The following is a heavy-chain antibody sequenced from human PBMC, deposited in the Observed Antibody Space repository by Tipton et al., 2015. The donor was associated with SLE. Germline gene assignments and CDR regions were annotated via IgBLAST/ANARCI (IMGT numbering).Heavy chain of an antibody. D-gene: IGHD6-13*01. Sequence: TLSLTCTVSGGSIYSSSYYWGWIRQPPGKGLEWIGTIYYTGSTYYNPSLKSRVTVSVDMSKNQFSLKLTSVTAADTAVYYCARHHYSSTCPDFWGQGTLVPVSS. V-gene: IGHV4-39*01. J-gene: IGHJ4*02. CDR2: IYYTGST. CDR1: GGSIYSSSYY. CDR3: ARHHYSSTCPDF.